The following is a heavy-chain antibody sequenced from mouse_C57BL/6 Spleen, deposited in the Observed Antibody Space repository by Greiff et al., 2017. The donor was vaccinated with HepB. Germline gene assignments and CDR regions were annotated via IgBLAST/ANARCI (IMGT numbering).Heavy chain of an antibody. CDR2: IHPNSGST. CDR3: AREEDGNYEDYYAMDY. CDR1: GYTFTSYW. J-gene: IGHJ4*01. D-gene: IGHD2-1*01. V-gene: IGHV1-64*01. Sequence: VKLQQPGAELVKPGASVKLSCKASGYTFTSYWMHWVKQRPGQGLEWIGMIHPNSGSTNYNEKFKSKATLTVDKSSSTAYMQLSSLTSEDSAVYYCAREEDGNYEDYYAMDYWGQGTSVTVSS.